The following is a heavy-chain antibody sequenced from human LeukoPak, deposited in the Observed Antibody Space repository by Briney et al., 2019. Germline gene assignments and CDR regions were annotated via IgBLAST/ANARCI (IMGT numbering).Heavy chain of an antibody. D-gene: IGHD3-10*01. Sequence: SETLSLTCTVSGGSISSYYWSWIRQPPGKGLEWIGYIYYSGSTNYNPSLKSRVTISVDTSKNQFSLKLRSVTAADTAVYYCARGPRFGELLWHWFDPWGQGTLVTVSS. CDR3: ARGPRFGELLWHWFDP. J-gene: IGHJ5*02. CDR1: GGSISSYY. V-gene: IGHV4-59*01. CDR2: IYYSGST.